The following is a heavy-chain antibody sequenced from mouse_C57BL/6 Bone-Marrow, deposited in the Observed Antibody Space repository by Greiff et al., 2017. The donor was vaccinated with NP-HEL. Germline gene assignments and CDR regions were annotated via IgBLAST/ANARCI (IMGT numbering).Heavy chain of an antibody. J-gene: IGHJ3*01. V-gene: IGHV5-4*01. CDR2: ISDGGSYT. Sequence: EVMLVESGGGLVKPGGSLKLSCAASGFTFSSYAMSWVRQTPEKRLEWVATISDGGSYTYYPDNVKGRFTISRDNAKNNLYLQMSHLKSEDTAIYYCARERKQLRSPFAYWGQGTLVTVSA. D-gene: IGHD3-2*02. CDR1: GFTFSSYA. CDR3: ARERKQLRSPFAY.